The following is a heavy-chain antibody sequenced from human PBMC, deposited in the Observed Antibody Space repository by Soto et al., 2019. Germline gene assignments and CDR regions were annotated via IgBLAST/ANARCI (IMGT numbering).Heavy chain of an antibody. Sequence: ASVKVSCKASGYPFTKYHMHWVRQAPGQGLEWMGIINPSGGTTNYAQKFQGRVTMTRDTSTSTVYMELSSLRSEDTAVYYCDRAAGGSGRFSYAFDLWGQGTMVTVS. CDR2: INPSGGTT. CDR3: DRAAGGSGRFSYAFDL. V-gene: IGHV1-46*03. D-gene: IGHD3-10*01. J-gene: IGHJ3*01. CDR1: GYPFTKYH.